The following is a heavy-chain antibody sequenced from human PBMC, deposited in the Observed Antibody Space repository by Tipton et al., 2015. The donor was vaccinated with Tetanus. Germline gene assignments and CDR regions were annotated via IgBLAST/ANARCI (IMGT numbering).Heavy chain of an antibody. J-gene: IGHJ6*02. CDR2: VHYTGKD. CDR1: GGSITSYY. V-gene: IGHV4-59*08. Sequence: LRLSCNVSGGSITSYYWSWIRQRPGRGLEWVGYVHYTGKDNYSPSLRSRVTLSVDTSKNQFSLQMKSVTAADTAVYYCARHVHGFGALLTPAATHYYYGMDVWGQGTTVTVSS. D-gene: IGHD2-2*01. CDR3: ARHVHGFGALLTPAATHYYYGMDV.